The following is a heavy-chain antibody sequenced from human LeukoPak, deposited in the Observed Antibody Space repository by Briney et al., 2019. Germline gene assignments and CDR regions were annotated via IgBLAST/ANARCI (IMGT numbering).Heavy chain of an antibody. Sequence: SETLSLTCTVSGGSISSYYWSWIRQPPGKGLEWIGYIYTSGSTNYNPSLKSRVTISVDTSKNQFSLKLSSVTAADTAVYYCAGLLRDCSGGSCYPNWFDPWGQGTLVTVSS. CDR1: GGSISSYY. CDR3: AGLLRDCSGGSCYPNWFDP. V-gene: IGHV4-4*09. CDR2: IYTSGST. J-gene: IGHJ5*02. D-gene: IGHD2-15*01.